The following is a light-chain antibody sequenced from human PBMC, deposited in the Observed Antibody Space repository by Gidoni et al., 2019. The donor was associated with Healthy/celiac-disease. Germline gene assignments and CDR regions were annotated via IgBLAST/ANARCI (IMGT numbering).Light chain of an antibody. CDR3: QQYGSSSWT. J-gene: IGKJ1*01. CDR2: VAS. Sequence: EIVLTQSPGTLSLSPGERATLSCRASQSVSSSYLAWYQQKPGQAPRLLIYVASSRATGIPDRFSGSGSGTDFTLTISSLEPEDFAVYYFQQYGSSSWTFGQXTKVEIK. V-gene: IGKV3-20*01. CDR1: QSVSSSY.